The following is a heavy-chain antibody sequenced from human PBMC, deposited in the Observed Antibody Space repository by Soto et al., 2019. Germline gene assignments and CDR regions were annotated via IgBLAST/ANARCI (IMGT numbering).Heavy chain of an antibody. Sequence: EVQLVESGGGLVQPGGSLRLSCAASGFTFSSYAMHWVRQAPGKGLEYVSVISSNGGSTYYANSVKGRFTISRDNSRNTMYLKMGSVRAEDMAVCSCARAVWETYGMDVWGQGTTVTVSS. V-gene: IGHV3-64*01. J-gene: IGHJ6*02. CDR1: GFTFSSYA. D-gene: IGHD1-26*01. CDR3: ARAVWETYGMDV. CDR2: ISSNGGST.